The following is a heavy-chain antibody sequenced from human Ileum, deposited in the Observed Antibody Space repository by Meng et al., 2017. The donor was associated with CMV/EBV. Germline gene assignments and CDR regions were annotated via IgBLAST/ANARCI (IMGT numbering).Heavy chain of an antibody. CDR1: FNFSSYA. V-gene: IGHV3-30*04. D-gene: IGHD6-13*01. Sequence: FNFSSYAMHWVRQAPGKGLEWVAVISYDGSNKYYADSVKGRFTISRDNSKNTLYLQMNSLRAEDTAVYYCARGGLYSSSWYDLWFDPWGQGTLVTVSS. CDR2: ISYDGSNK. J-gene: IGHJ5*02. CDR3: ARGGLYSSSWYDLWFDP.